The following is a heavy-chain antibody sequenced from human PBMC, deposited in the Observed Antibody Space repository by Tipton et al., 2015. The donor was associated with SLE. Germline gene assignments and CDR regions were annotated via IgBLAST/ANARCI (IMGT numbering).Heavy chain of an antibody. Sequence: TLSLTCTVSGGSISSYYWSWIRQPPGKGLEWIGYIYYSGSTNYNPSLKSRVTISVDTPKNQFSLKLSSVTAADTAVYYCARGDSSGWYGTYYFDYWGQGTLVTVSS. CDR3: ARGDSSGWYGTYYFDY. CDR1: GGSISSYY. J-gene: IGHJ4*02. CDR2: IYYSGST. V-gene: IGHV4-59*01. D-gene: IGHD6-19*01.